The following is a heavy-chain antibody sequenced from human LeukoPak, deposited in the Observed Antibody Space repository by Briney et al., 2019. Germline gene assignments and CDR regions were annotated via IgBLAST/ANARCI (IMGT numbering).Heavy chain of an antibody. J-gene: IGHJ4*02. V-gene: IGHV4-30-4*01. D-gene: IGHD5-18*01. CDR2: LSYTGST. Sequence: SETLSLTCTVSGGSISSGEYYWSWIRQPPGKGLEWIGYLSYTGSTYYNPSLKSRVSISVDTSKNQFSLKLMSVAAADTAVYHCARALNENSYAFDSWGQGTLVTVSS. CDR3: ARALNENSYAFDS. CDR1: GGSISSGEYY.